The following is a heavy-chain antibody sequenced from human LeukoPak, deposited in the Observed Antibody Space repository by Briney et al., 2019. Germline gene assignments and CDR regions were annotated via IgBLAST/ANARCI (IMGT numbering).Heavy chain of an antibody. CDR2: IDPKTGNT. CDR3: ASEAFCASGNCYLQRVAS. V-gene: IGHV1-2*02. CDR1: GYTFNAYY. J-gene: IGHJ4*02. Sequence: ASVKVSCKPSGYTFNAYYMHWVRQAPGQGLEWVGWIDPKTGNTRYAQKCQGRVTITRDTAIGTVYVELSSLKSDDTAVYYCASEAFCASGNCYLQRVASWGPGTLVTVSS. D-gene: IGHD3-22*01.